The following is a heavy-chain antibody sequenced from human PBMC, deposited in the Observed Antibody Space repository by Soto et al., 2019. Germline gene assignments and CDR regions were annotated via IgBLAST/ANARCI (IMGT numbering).Heavy chain of an antibody. D-gene: IGHD3-9*01. CDR2: IYYSGST. V-gene: IGHV4-39*01. CDR3: ARLGSGGYDILTGYSSFDY. J-gene: IGHJ4*02. CDR1: GGSISSSSYY. Sequence: SETLSLTCTVSGGSISSSSYYWGWIRQPPGKGLEWIGSIYYSGSTYYNPSLKSRVTISVDTSKNQFSLKLSSVTAADTAVYYCARLGSGGYDILTGYSSFDYWGQGTLVTVSS.